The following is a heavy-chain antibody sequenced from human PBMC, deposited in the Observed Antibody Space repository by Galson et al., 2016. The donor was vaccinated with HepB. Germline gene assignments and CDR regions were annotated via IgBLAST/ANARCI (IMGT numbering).Heavy chain of an antibody. CDR1: GGTFNSYI. CDR3: ARSYYMSTEGYRPFDS. D-gene: IGHD5-18*01. V-gene: IGHV1-69*13. CDR2: IIPIFGKR. J-gene: IGHJ4*02. Sequence: SVKVSCKAFGGTFNSYIINWVRQAPGQGLEWIGGIIPIFGKRNYAQNFQVRVTITADESTNTASMELISLRSEDTAVYFCARSYYMSTEGYRPFDSWSRGTLVTVSS.